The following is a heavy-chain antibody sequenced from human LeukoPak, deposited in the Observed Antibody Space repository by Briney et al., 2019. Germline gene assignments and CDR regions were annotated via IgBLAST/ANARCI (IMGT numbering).Heavy chain of an antibody. CDR1: GYSISSGYY. CDR3: ARELRQLWSPPTDY. Sequence: SETLSLTCTVSGYSISSGYYWGWIRQPPGKGLEWIGSIYHSGSTYYNPSLKSRVTISVDTSKNQFSLKLSSVTAADTAVYHCARELRQLWSPPTDYWGQGTLVTVSS. V-gene: IGHV4-38-2*02. D-gene: IGHD5-18*01. J-gene: IGHJ4*02. CDR2: IYHSGST.